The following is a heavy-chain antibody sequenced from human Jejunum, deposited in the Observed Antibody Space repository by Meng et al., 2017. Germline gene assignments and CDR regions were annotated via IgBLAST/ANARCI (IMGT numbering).Heavy chain of an antibody. D-gene: IGHD3-22*01. CDR3: ARDESRLLRT. J-gene: IGHJ5*02. CDR2: TYYRSKLYS. V-gene: IGHV6-1*01. Sequence: EHMQQSVPRLGKPSHTLSRTCAMSGDRVSRNSAAWNWIRQSPSRGLEWLGRTYYRSKLYSDYAVSVKSLITINTDTSKNQLSLQLNSVTPEDTAVYYCARDESRLLRTWGQGTLVTVSS. CDR1: GDRVSRNSAA.